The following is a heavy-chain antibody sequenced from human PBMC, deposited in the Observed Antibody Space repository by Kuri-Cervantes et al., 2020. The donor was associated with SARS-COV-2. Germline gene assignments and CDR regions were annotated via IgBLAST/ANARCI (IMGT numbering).Heavy chain of an antibody. J-gene: IGHJ5*02. Sequence: SQTLSLTCAVYGGSFSGYYWSWIRQPPGKGLEWIGNIYYSGMTSYNPSLKSRVTILVDTSKNQFSLKLSSVTAADTAVYYCARHLLDYYGSGFDPWGQGTLVTVSS. CDR1: GGSFSGYY. V-gene: IGHV4-34*01. CDR2: IYYSGMT. D-gene: IGHD3-10*01. CDR3: ARHLLDYYGSGFDP.